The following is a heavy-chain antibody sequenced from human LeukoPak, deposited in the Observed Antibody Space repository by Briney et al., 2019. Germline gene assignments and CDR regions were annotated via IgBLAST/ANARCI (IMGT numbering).Heavy chain of an antibody. D-gene: IGHD7-27*01. J-gene: IGHJ4*02. CDR2: TYFRAEWSF. V-gene: IGHV6-1*01. CDR1: GDSVSSDSVA. CDR3: AREGALGIAGGLDY. Sequence: SQTLSLTFAISGDSVSSDSVAWYWIRQSPSRGLEWLGRTYFRAEWSFDYAVSVKSRITINPDTVENQFSLQLNSVTPEDTAVYYCAREGALGIAGGLDYWGQGTLVAVSS.